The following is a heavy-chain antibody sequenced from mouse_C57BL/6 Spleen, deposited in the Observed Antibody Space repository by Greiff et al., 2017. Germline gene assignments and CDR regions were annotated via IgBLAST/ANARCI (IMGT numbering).Heavy chain of an antibody. V-gene: IGHV1-69*01. D-gene: IGHD1-1*01. J-gene: IGHJ2*01. CDR1: GYTFTSYW. Sequence: QVQLQQPGAELVMPGASVKLSCKASGYTFTSYWMHWVKQRPGQGLEWIGEIDPSDSYTNYNQKFKGKSTVTVDKSSSRAYMQLSSLTSEDSAVYYCARSSYYGSSYDYWGQGTTLTVSS. CDR3: ARSSYYGSSYDY. CDR2: IDPSDSYT.